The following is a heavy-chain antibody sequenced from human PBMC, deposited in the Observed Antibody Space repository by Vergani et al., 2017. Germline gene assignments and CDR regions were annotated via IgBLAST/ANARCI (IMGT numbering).Heavy chain of an antibody. CDR3: ASKQYTVDDAFDI. J-gene: IGHJ3*02. CDR2: IKQDGSEK. V-gene: IGHV3-7*03. D-gene: IGHD5-18*01. CDR1: GFTFSSYW. Sequence: EVQLLESGGGLVQPGGSLRLSCAASGFTFSSYWMSWVRQAPGKGLEWVANIKQDGSEKYYVDSVKGRFTISRDNAKNSLYLQMNSLRAEDTAVYYCASKQYTVDDAFDIWGQGTMVTVSS.